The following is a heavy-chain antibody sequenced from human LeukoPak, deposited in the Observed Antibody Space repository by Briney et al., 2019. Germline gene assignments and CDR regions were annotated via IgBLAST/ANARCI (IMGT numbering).Heavy chain of an antibody. CDR1: GFIFDDYA. V-gene: IGHV3-9*01. CDR2: ISWNSNNI. J-gene: IGHJ5*02. D-gene: IGHD1-1*01. CDR3: AKEESTGTTGYNWFDP. Sequence: GRSLRLSCAGSGFIFDDYAMHWVRQAPGKGLEWVSAISWNSNNIDYADSVKGRFTISRDNAKNSLYLQMNSLRTEDTALYYCAKEESTGTTGYNWFDPWGQGTLVTVSS.